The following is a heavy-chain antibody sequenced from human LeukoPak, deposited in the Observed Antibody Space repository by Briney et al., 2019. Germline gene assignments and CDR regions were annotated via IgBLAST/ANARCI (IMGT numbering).Heavy chain of an antibody. D-gene: IGHD3-10*01. V-gene: IGHV3-9*01. J-gene: IGHJ5*02. CDR3: AKGGVRGVITCWFDP. CDR2: ISWNSGSI. CDR1: GFTFDDYA. Sequence: GGSLRLSCAASGFTFDDYAMHWVRQAPGKGLEWVSGISWNSGSIGYADSVKGRFTISRDNAKNSLYLQMNSLRAEDTALYYCAKGGVRGVITCWFDPWGQGTLVTVSS.